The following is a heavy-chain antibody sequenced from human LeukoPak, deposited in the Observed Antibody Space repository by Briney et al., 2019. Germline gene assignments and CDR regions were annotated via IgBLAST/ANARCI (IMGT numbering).Heavy chain of an antibody. CDR1: GFTFSSYA. J-gene: IGHJ4*02. V-gene: IGHV3-30-3*01. CDR3: ARDLISGDYTFDY. CDR2: ISYDGSNK. D-gene: IGHD4-11*01. Sequence: GGSLRLSCAASGFTFSSYAMHWVRQAPGKGLEWVAVISYDGSNKYYADSVKGRFTISRDNSKNTLYLQMNSLRDEDTAVYYCARDLISGDYTFDYWGQGTLVTVSS.